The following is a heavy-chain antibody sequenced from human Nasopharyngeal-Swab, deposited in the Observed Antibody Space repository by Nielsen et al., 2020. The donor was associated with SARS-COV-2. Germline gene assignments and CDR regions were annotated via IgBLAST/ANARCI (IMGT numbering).Heavy chain of an antibody. D-gene: IGHD3-22*01. J-gene: IGHJ4*02. CDR2: IVVGSGNT. Sequence: WVRQAPGQRLEWIGWIVVGSGNTNYAQKFQERVTITRDMSTSTAYKELSSLRSEDTAVYYCAASLPYDSSGYYSWGQGTLVTVSS. V-gene: IGHV1-58*01. CDR3: AASLPYDSSGYYS.